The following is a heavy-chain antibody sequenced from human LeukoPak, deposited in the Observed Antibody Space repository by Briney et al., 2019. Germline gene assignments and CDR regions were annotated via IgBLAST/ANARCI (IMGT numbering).Heavy chain of an antibody. CDR2: IKGDGSEK. V-gene: IGHV3-7*01. D-gene: IGHD3-16*01. J-gene: IGHJ4*02. CDR1: GFTFSSYW. Sequence: PGGSLRLSCAASGFTFSSYWMTWVRQAPGKGLEWVANIKGDGSEKYYVDSVEGRFSISRDNAKNSLYLQMNSLRAEDTALYYCASNWGSYPDCWGQGALVTVSS. CDR3: ASNWGSYPDC.